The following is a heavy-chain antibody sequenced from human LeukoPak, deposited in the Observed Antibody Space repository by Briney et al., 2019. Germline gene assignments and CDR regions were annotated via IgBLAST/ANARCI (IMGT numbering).Heavy chain of an antibody. CDR3: AHFKGGSFDF. CDR2: IYYSGNT. V-gene: IGHV4-39*01. Sequence: SETLSLTCTVSGGSISSSNYYWGWIRQPPGKGLEWIGSIYYSGNTYYNPSLKSRVTISVDTSKNQFSLKLTSVTAADTGVYYCAHFKGGSFDFWGQGTMVTVSS. CDR1: GGSISSSNYY. D-gene: IGHD1-26*01. J-gene: IGHJ3*01.